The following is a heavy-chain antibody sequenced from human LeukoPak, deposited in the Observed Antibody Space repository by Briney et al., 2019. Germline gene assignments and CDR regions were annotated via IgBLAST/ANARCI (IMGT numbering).Heavy chain of an antibody. Sequence: EASVKVSCKASEGTFGAYSIDWVRQAPGQGLDWVGGINPIFNILYYAQNFQGRVTITADGSTNTAYLELDSLKHDDTAVYYCAAGRRLGELFFDYWGPGTLVTVSS. V-gene: IGHV1-69*01. J-gene: IGHJ4*02. CDR2: INPIFNIL. CDR3: AAGRRLGELFFDY. CDR1: EGTFGAYS. D-gene: IGHD3-10*01.